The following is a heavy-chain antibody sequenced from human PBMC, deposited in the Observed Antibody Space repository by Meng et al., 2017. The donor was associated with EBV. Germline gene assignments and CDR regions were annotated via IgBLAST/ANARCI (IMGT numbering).Heavy chain of an antibody. CDR3: AREGVGYYDSSGLSSYFDY. V-gene: IGHV7-4-1*02. CDR2: INTNTGNP. CDR1: GYTFTSYA. Sequence: QGQLVQSGFEVKKPGASVKVSCKASGYTFTSYAMNWVRQAPGQGLEWMGWINTNTGNPTYAQGFTGRFVFSLDTSVSTAYLQISSLKAEDTAVYYCAREGVGYYDSSGLSSYFDYWGQGTLVTVSS. D-gene: IGHD3-22*01. J-gene: IGHJ4*02.